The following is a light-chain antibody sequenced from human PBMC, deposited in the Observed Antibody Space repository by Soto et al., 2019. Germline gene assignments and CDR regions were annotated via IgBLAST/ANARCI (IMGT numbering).Light chain of an antibody. CDR3: QQSYSTPLFP. Sequence: DMQKAQSASSMPGSESARVTXTFAVSQTISSWLAWYQQKPGKAPKLLIYKASTLKSGVPSRFSGSGSGTDFTLTISSLQPEDFATYYCQQSYSTPLFPFGPGAKVDI. V-gene: IGKV1-5*03. CDR2: KAS. J-gene: IGKJ3*01. CDR1: QTISSW.